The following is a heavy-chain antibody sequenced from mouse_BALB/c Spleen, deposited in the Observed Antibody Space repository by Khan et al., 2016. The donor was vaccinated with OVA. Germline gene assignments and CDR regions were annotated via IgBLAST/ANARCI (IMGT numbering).Heavy chain of an antibody. J-gene: IGHJ3*01. V-gene: IGHV1-9*01. Sequence: QVQLKESGGDLMKPGASVKISCKATGYTFSSYWIEWVKQRPGHGLEWIGQIFPGSVSITYNEKFKGKATFTADTSSNTAYMQLSSLTSEEAAVYYCARGGDGRFAIWGQGTLVTVSA. D-gene: IGHD2-13*01. CDR2: IFPGSVSI. CDR1: GYTFSSYW. CDR3: ARGGDGRFAI.